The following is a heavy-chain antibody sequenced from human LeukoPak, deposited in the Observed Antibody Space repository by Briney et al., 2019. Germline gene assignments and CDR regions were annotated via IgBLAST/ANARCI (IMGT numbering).Heavy chain of an antibody. CDR1: GGSITSPTYY. CDR2: LFASGNF. Sequence: SETLSLTCSVSGGSITSPTYYWAWIRQSAENGLQYLGRLFASGNFNYNPSLKGRAAMSVDTSKSQISLKLTSVTGADTAVYYCAAFCASTSCLGHVLDVWGLGTMVIVSS. CDR3: AAFCASTSCLGHVLDV. J-gene: IGHJ3*01. D-gene: IGHD2-2*01. V-gene: IGHV4-61*02.